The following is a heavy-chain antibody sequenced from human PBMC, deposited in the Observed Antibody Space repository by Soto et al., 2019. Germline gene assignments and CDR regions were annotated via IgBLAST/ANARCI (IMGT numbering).Heavy chain of an antibody. CDR2: ISGSGGST. J-gene: IGHJ4*02. CDR1: GFTFSSYA. V-gene: IGHV3-23*01. Sequence: PGGSLRLSCAASGFTFSSYAMGWVRQAPGKGLEWVSAISGSGGSTYYADSVKGRFTISRDNSKNTLYLQMNSLRAEDTAVYYCANPGIAAAGTSGVPDYWGQGTLVPVSS. CDR3: ANPGIAAAGTSGVPDY. D-gene: IGHD6-13*01.